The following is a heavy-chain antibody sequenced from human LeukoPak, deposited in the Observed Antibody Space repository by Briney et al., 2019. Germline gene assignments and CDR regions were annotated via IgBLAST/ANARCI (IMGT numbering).Heavy chain of an antibody. J-gene: IGHJ3*02. CDR3: ARGEPAAIGAFDI. D-gene: IGHD2-2*01. V-gene: IGHV4-4*02. CDR1: GGSISSSNW. Sequence: SETLSLTCAVSGGSISSSNWWSWVRQPPGKGLEWIGEIYHSGSTYYNPSLKSRVTISVDRSKNQFSLKLSSVTAADTAVYYCARGEPAAIGAFDIWGQGTMVTVSS. CDR2: IYHSGST.